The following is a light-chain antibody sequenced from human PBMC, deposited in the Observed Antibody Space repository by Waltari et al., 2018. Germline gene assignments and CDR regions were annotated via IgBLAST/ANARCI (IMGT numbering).Light chain of an antibody. V-gene: IGKV3-11*01. CDR2: DAS. Sequence: ERVLTQSPATLSLSPGERATLSCRASQSVSNYLAWYQQKPGQAPRLLIYDASTRATGTPARFSGSGSGTDYTLTISSLESEDFAVYYCQQRTNWLFGGGTKVEIK. CDR3: QQRTNWL. J-gene: IGKJ4*01. CDR1: QSVSNY.